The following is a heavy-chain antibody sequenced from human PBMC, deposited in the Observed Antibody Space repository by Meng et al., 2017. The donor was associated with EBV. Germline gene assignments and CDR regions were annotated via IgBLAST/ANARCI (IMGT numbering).Heavy chain of an antibody. V-gene: IGHV1-69*01. Sequence: QGEVGQSGGRAKPPGSSVKVSCTTSVGILRSFGYSWVRQAPGKGLEWMGGIIPLFQTTNYAQKFQGRLHIIADESSATTYMELSSLRSEDTAIYYCASAEHYGDYVFEYWGQGTLVTVSS. J-gene: IGHJ4*02. D-gene: IGHD4-17*01. CDR1: VGILRSFG. CDR2: IIPLFQTT. CDR3: ASAEHYGDYVFEY.